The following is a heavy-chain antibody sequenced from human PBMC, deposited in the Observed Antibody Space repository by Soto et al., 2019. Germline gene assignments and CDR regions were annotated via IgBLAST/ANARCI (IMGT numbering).Heavy chain of an antibody. D-gene: IGHD6-13*01. Sequence: EVQLVESGGGLIQPGGSLRLSCAASGFTVSSNYMSWVRQAPGKGLEWVSVIYSGGSTYYADSVKGRFTISRDNSKDTLYLQMNSPRAEVTSVYYCARDEYRSSVKSWGMDVWGQGTTVTVSS. J-gene: IGHJ6*02. V-gene: IGHV3-53*01. CDR2: IYSGGST. CDR1: GFTVSSNY. CDR3: ARDEYRSSVKSWGMDV.